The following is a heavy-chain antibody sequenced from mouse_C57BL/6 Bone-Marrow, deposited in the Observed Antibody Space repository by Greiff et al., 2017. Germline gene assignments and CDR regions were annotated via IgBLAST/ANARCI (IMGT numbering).Heavy chain of an antibody. J-gene: IGHJ3*01. Sequence: QVKLQQPGAELVKPGASVKLSCKASGYTFTSYWMHWVKQRPGQGLEWIGYINPSSGYTTYNQKFKDKATLTADKSSSTAYMQLSSLTYEDSAVYNCARENGNKAWFAYWGQGTLVTVSA. CDR2: INPSSGYT. V-gene: IGHV1-7*01. D-gene: IGHD2-1*01. CDR3: ARENGNKAWFAY. CDR1: GYTFTSYW.